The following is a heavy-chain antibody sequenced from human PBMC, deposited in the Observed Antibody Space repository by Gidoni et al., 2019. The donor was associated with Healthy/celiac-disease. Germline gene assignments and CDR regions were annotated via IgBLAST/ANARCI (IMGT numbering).Heavy chain of an antibody. CDR3: ARESYYGSGSFDY. D-gene: IGHD3-10*01. CDR2: IYYSGST. J-gene: IGHJ4*02. V-gene: IGHV4-39*02. Sequence: QLQLQESGPGLVKPSETLSLTCTVSGGSISSSSYYWGWIRQPPGKGLEWIGSIYYSGSTYYNPSLKSRVTISVDTSKNQFSLKLSSVTAADTAVYYCARESYYGSGSFDYWGQGTLVTVSS. CDR1: GGSISSSSYY.